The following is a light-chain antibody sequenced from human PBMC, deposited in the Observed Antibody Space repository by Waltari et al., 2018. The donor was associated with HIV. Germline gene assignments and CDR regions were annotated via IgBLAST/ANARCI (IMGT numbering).Light chain of an antibody. J-gene: IGLJ2*01. CDR1: SSDVGGYNS. Sequence: QSALTQPPSASGSPGQSVTISCTGTSSDVGGYNSVSWYQEHPGKAPKLIIYEVNKRPSGVPDRFSGSKSGNTASLTVSGLQAEDEADYYCSSYAGSNNVLFGGGTKLTVL. CDR2: EVN. CDR3: SSYAGSNNVL. V-gene: IGLV2-8*01.